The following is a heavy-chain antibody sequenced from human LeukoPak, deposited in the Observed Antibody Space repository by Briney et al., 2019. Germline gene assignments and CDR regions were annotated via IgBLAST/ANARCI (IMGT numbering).Heavy chain of an antibody. Sequence: GSLRLSCAASGFTVSSNYMSWVRQAPGKGLERVSVLYSGGNTYYADSVQGRFTISRDNSRNTLYLQMNSLRVEDTAVYYCATEGFRGVLFHIWGQGTVVTVSS. CDR3: ATEGFRGVLFHI. CDR1: GFTVSSNY. J-gene: IGHJ3*02. CDR2: LYSGGNT. V-gene: IGHV3-66*01. D-gene: IGHD3-10*01.